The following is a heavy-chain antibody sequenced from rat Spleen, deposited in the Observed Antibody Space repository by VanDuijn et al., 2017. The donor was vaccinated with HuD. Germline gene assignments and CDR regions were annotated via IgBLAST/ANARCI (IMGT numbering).Heavy chain of an antibody. D-gene: IGHD1-2*01. V-gene: IGHV2S63*01. CDR2: MWSGGST. CDR1: GFSLTDYS. CDR3: ARAGSAAISLGNWFAY. Sequence: EVQLKESGPGLVQPSQTLSLTCTVSGFSLTDYSVHWVRQPPGKGLEWMGVMWSGGSTAYTSALKSRLSISRDTSKSQVFLKMNGLQTEDTATYYCARAGSAAISLGNWFAYWGRGTLVTVSS. J-gene: IGHJ3*01.